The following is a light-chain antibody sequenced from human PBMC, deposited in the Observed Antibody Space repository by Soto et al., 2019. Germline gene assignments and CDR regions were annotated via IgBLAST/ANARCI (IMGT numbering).Light chain of an antibody. CDR3: QQYNDWPPWT. CDR2: GAS. Sequence: EIVMTQSPATLSVSPGERATLSCRASQSVGSSLAWYQQKPGQAPRLLIYGASTRATGIPARFSGSRSGTEFTLTISGLQSEDFAVYYCQQYNDWPPWTFGQGTKVDI. V-gene: IGKV3D-15*01. CDR1: QSVGSS. J-gene: IGKJ1*01.